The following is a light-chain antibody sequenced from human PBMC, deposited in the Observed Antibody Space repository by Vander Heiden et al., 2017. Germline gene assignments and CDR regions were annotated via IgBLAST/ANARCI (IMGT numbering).Light chain of an antibody. Sequence: DIQLTQSPPTLSSSVGDRVIITCRASQSISHYVNWYQQKPGKDPKLLIYGATSLQTTVPSRFSGSGSGTDFTLIINGLQVEDAATYFCQQSDRLPPTFGRGTKVEVK. CDR2: GAT. J-gene: IGKJ1*01. CDR1: QSISHY. CDR3: QQSDRLPPT. V-gene: IGKV1-39*01.